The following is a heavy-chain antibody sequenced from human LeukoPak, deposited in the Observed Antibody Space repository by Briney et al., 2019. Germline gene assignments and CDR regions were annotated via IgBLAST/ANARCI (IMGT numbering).Heavy chain of an antibody. Sequence: SETLSLTCTVSGGSISSGSYYWSWIRQPAGKGLEWIGRIYTSGSTNYNPSLKSRVTISVDTSKNQFSLKLSSVTAADTAVYYCARSGSLWFGELLSSLNWFDPWGQGTLVTVSS. D-gene: IGHD3-10*01. J-gene: IGHJ5*02. CDR2: IYTSGST. V-gene: IGHV4-61*02. CDR3: ARSGSLWFGELLSSLNWFDP. CDR1: GGSISSGSYY.